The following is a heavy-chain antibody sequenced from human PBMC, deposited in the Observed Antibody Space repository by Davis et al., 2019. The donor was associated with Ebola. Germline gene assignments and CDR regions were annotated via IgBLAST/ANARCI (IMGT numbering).Heavy chain of an antibody. V-gene: IGHV3-7*01. J-gene: IGHJ4*02. D-gene: IGHD5-12*01. CDR2: IKQDGSEK. CDR1: GFTFSSYW. Sequence: GESLKISCAASGFTFSSYWMSWVRQAPGKGLEWVANIKQDGSEKYYVDSVKGRFTISRDNAKNSLYLQMNSLRAEDTAVYYCAKHIVATITGFDYWGQGTLVTVSS. CDR3: AKHIVATITGFDY.